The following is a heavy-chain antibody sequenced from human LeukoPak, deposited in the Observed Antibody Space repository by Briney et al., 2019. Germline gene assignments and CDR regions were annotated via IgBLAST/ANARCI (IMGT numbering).Heavy chain of an antibody. CDR2: ISWNSGSI. CDR3: AKSLQGYCSGGSCYPNYYYYYMDV. CDR1: GFTFDDYA. Sequence: GGSLRLSCAASGFTFDDYAMHWVRQAPGKGLEWVSGISWNSGSIVYADSVKGRFTISRDNAKNSLYLQMNSLRAEDTALYYCAKSLQGYCSGGSCYPNYYYYYMDVWGKGTTVTISS. V-gene: IGHV3-9*01. D-gene: IGHD2-15*01. J-gene: IGHJ6*03.